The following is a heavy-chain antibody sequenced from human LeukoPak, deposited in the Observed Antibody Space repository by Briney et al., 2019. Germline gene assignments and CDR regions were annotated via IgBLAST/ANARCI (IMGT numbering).Heavy chain of an antibody. CDR2: ISYDGSNK. J-gene: IGHJ4*02. D-gene: IGHD5-18*01. V-gene: IGHV3-30*18. Sequence: GGSLRLSCEASGFTSSAYAMNWVRQAPGKGLEWVAVISYDGSNKYYADSVKGRFTISRDNSENTLYLHMNRLRAEDTAVYYCAKDSYRIQLWFRGNSVCDSRGQGTLVTVSS. CDR1: GFTSSAYA. CDR3: AKDSYRIQLWFRGNSVCDS.